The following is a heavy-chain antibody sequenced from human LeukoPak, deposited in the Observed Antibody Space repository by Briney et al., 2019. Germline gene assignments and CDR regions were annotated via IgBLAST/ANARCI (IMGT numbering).Heavy chain of an antibody. Sequence: KPSETLSPTCAVYGGSFSGYYWSWIRQPPGKGLEWIGEINHSGSTNYNPSLKSRVTISVDTPKNQFSLKLSSVTAADTAVYYCARGRYYDFWSGARVHFDYWGQGTLVTVSS. D-gene: IGHD3-3*01. V-gene: IGHV4-34*01. CDR1: GGSFSGYY. J-gene: IGHJ4*02. CDR3: ARGRYYDFWSGARVHFDY. CDR2: INHSGST.